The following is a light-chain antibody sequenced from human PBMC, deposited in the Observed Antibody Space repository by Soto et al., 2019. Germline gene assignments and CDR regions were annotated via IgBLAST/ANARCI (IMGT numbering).Light chain of an antibody. J-gene: IGKJ5*01. CDR3: QQANSFPFT. CDR1: QSISLS. CDR2: GAS. V-gene: IGKV1-39*01. Sequence: DIQMTQSTSSLSASVGDRVTITCRASQSISLSLNWYQQKPGKAPKFLIYGASNLQSGVPSRFSGSGSGTDFTLTISSLQPEDFATYYCQQANSFPFTFGQGTRLEIK.